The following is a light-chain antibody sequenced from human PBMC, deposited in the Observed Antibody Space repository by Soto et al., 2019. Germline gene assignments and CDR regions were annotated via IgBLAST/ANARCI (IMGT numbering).Light chain of an antibody. Sequence: SVLTQPASVSGSPGKSITISGTGTSSDVGFYNYFSWYQQHPGKAPKLMIYEVSTRPSGVSHRFSGAKSGNTASLTISGRQAADECDYYCSSYRSSSTLYVFGTGTKLTVL. CDR3: SSYRSSSTLYV. CDR1: SSDVGFYNY. CDR2: EVS. J-gene: IGLJ1*01. V-gene: IGLV2-14*01.